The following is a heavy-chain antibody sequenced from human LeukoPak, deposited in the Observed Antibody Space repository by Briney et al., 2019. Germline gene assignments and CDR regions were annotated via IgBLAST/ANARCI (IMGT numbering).Heavy chain of an antibody. CDR2: ISAYNGNT. Sequence: ASVKVSCKASGYTFTSYGISWVRQAPGQGLEWMGWISAYNGNTNYAQKLQGRVAMTIDTSTSTAYMELRSLRSDDTAVYYCALTYVVVPAAIRSSAPTDDYWGQGTLVTVSS. D-gene: IGHD2-2*02. V-gene: IGHV1-18*01. CDR1: GYTFTSYG. J-gene: IGHJ4*02. CDR3: ALTYVVVPAAIRSSAPTDDY.